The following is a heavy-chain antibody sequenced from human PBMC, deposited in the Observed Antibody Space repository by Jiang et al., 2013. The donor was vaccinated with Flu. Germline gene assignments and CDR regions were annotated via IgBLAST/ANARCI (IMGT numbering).Heavy chain of an antibody. V-gene: IGHV3-11*01. CDR2: ISSSGSTI. Sequence: YISSSGSTIYYADSVKGRFTISRDNAKNSLYLQMNSLRAEDTAAYYCARGGGSYYFDYWGQGTLVTVSS. J-gene: IGHJ4*02. D-gene: IGHD1-26*01. CDR3: ARGGGSYYFDY.